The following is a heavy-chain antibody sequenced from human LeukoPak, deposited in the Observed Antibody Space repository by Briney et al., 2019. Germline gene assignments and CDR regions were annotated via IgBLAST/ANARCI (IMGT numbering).Heavy chain of an antibody. CDR3: AKQGAARQDYYMDV. CDR2: IIPVFGTA. D-gene: IGHD5-18*01. V-gene: IGHV1-69*06. J-gene: IGHJ6*03. Sequence: ASVKVSCKASGGSFSSYAISWVRQAPGQGLEWMGRIIPVFGTASYAQKFQERVTITADIVSNTAYLEVTSLTSDDTAVYFCAKQGAARQDYYMDVWGNGTTVTVSS. CDR1: GGSFSSYA.